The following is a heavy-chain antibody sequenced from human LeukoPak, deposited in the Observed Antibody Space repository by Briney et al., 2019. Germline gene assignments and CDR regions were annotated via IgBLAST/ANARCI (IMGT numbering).Heavy chain of an antibody. CDR3: ARDSSGWYGY. CDR2: IYYSGST. V-gene: IGHV4-59*01. CDR1: GGSISSYY. D-gene: IGHD6-19*01. J-gene: IGHJ4*02. Sequence: SGTLSLTCTVSGGSISSYYWSWIRQPPGKGLEWIGYIYYSGSTNYNPSLKSRVTISVDTSKNQFSLKLSSVTAADTAVYYCARDSSGWYGYWGQGTLVTVSS.